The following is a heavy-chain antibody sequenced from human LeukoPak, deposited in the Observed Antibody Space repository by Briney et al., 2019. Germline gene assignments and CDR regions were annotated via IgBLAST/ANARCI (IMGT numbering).Heavy chain of an antibody. CDR1: GFTFSDYY. V-gene: IGHV3-11*04. CDR2: ISSSSNTV. D-gene: IGHD1-26*01. CDR3: ARRAMGAASFDY. Sequence: PGESLRLSCAASGFTFSDYYMTWVRQAPGKGLEWVSYISSSSNTVYYADSVKGRLTVSRDNANNSLYVQMTNLRAEDTAVYYCARRAMGAASFDYWGQGTLVTVSS. J-gene: IGHJ4*02.